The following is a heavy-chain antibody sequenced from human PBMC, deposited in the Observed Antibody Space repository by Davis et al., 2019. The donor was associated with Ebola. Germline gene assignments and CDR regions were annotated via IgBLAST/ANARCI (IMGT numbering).Heavy chain of an antibody. D-gene: IGHD5-18*01. CDR1: GFTFSSYG. CDR3: ARDRGGYSYGSRTVYYGMDV. CDR2: IWYDGSNK. J-gene: IGHJ6*02. Sequence: GESLKISCAASGFTFSSYGMHWVRQAPGKGLEWVAVIWYDGSNKYYADSVKGRFTISRDNSKNTLYLQMNSLRAEDTAVYYCARDRGGYSYGSRTVYYGMDVWGQGTTVTVSS. V-gene: IGHV3-33*01.